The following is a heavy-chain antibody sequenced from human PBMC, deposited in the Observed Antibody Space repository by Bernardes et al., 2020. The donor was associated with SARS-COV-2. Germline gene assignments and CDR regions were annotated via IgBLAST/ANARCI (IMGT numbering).Heavy chain of an antibody. Sequence: GGSLRLSCVGSGFIFTTYSMSWVRQAPGKGLEWLLFISSGGDTIHDADSVRGRFTVSRDDAKNSVYLQMNSLRAEDTAIYYCVRTVNGWAIWGQGTQVTVSS. V-gene: IGHV3-48*01. CDR3: VRTVNGWAI. J-gene: IGHJ4*02. D-gene: IGHD6-19*01. CDR2: ISSGGDTI. CDR1: GFIFTTYS.